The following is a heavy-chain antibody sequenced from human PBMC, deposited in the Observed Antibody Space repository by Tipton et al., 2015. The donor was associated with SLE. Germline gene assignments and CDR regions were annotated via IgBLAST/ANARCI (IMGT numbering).Heavy chain of an antibody. J-gene: IGHJ4*02. CDR3: ARDPDDYIWGSYPSF. CDR2: INPSGGRT. Sequence: VQLVQSGAEVEKPGASVKVSCKASGYTFTNYRVHWVRQAPGQGLEWMGIINPSGGRTTLAQKFQGRVTMTSDTSTTTFYMELSSLRSDDTAVYFCARDPDDYIWGSYPSFWGQGTLVTVSS. CDR1: GYTFTNYR. V-gene: IGHV1-46*01. D-gene: IGHD3-16*02.